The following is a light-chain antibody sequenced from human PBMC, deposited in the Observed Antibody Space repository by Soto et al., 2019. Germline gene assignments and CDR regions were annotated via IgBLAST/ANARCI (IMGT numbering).Light chain of an antibody. CDR3: QQYFSAPFT. Sequence: TVMTQSPVSPTVSLGERATINCKSPRTLLYSSNIKNYVSWYQQNPGQPPKLLIYWASTRESGVPDRFSGSGSGTDLTLTINSLQTEDVAVYYCQQYFSAPFTVGQGTKLEI. CDR2: WAS. J-gene: IGKJ2*01. V-gene: IGKV4-1*01. CDR1: RTLLYSSNIKNY.